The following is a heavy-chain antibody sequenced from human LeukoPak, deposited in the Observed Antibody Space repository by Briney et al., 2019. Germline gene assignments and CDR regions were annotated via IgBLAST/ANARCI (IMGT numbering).Heavy chain of an antibody. V-gene: IGHV3-30-3*01. J-gene: IGHJ4*02. CDR2: ISYDESNK. CDR3: ARVRWELLLIDY. CDR1: GFTFSSYA. D-gene: IGHD2-15*01. Sequence: GGSLRLSCAASGFTFSSYAMHWVRQAPGKGLEWVAVISYDESNKYYADSVKGRFTISRDNSKNTLYLQMNSLRAEDTAVYYCARVRWELLLIDYWGQGTLVTVSS.